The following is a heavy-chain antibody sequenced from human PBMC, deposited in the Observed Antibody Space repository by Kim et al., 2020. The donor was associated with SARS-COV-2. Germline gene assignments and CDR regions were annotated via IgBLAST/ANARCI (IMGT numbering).Heavy chain of an antibody. CDR3: AREDYYGSGSYFDY. J-gene: IGHJ4*02. D-gene: IGHD3-10*01. CDR1: GFTFSSYS. V-gene: IGHV3-48*02. CDR2: ISSSSSTI. Sequence: GGSLRLSCAASGFTFSSYSMNWVRQAPGKGLEWVSYISSSSSTIYYADSVKGRFTISRDNAKNSLYLQMNSLRDEDTAVYYCAREDYYGSGSYFDYWGQGTLVTVSS.